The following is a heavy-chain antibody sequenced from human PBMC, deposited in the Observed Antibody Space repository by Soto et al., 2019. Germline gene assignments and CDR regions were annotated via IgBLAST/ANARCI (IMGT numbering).Heavy chain of an antibody. V-gene: IGHV3-74*01. CDR1: GFTFSSYW. CDR2: INSDGSST. D-gene: IGHD3-10*02. Sequence: GGSLRLSCAASGFTFSSYWMHWVRQAPGKGLVWVSRINSDGSSTSYADSVKGRFTISRDNSKNTLFLHMSNLRAEDTAMYYCTIVRVADSALDHWGQGTLVTVSS. CDR3: TIVRVADSALDH. J-gene: IGHJ4*02.